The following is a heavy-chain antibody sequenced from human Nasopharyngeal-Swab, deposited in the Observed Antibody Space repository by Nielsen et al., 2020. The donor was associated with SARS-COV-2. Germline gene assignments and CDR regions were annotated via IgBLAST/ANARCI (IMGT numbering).Heavy chain of an antibody. V-gene: IGHV4-39*01. CDR3: ARTGTNSIGYYYYMDV. CDR1: GGSISSSSYY. Sequence: LSCTVSGGSISSSSYYWGWIRQPPGQGLEWIGSIYYSGSTYYNPSLKSRVTISVDTSKNQFSLKLSSVTAADTAVYYCARTGTNSIGYYYYMDVWGKGTTVTVSS. D-gene: IGHD3-10*01. J-gene: IGHJ6*03. CDR2: IYYSGST.